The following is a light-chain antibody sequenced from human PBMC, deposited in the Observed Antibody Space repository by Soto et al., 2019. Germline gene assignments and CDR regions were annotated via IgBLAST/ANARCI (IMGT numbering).Light chain of an antibody. V-gene: IGLV2-8*01. J-gene: IGLJ3*02. CDR2: DVN. CDR3: SSYTTSNTQV. CDR1: ASDIGGYTF. Sequence: QSALTQPPSASGSPGQSVAISCTGTASDIGGYTFVSWYQQHPGKAPKLLIYDVNKRPSGVPDRFSGSKSGNTASLTISGLQAEDEADYYCSSYTTSNTQVFGGGTKLTVL.